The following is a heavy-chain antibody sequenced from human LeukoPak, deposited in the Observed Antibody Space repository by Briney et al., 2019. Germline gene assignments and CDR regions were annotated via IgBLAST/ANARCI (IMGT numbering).Heavy chain of an antibody. CDR1: GGSISSSSYY. J-gene: IGHJ4*02. D-gene: IGHD5-18*01. Sequence: PSETLSLTCTVSGGSISSSSYYWGWIRQPPGKGLEWIGSIYYSGGTYYNPSLKSRVTISVDTSKNQFSLKLSSVTAADTAVYYCARQGSDTAMDPFDYWGQGTLVTVSS. CDR2: IYYSGGT. V-gene: IGHV4-39*01. CDR3: ARQGSDTAMDPFDY.